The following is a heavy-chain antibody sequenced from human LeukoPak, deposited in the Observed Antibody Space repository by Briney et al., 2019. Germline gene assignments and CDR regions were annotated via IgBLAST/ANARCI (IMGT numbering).Heavy chain of an antibody. Sequence: PSETLSLTCAVYGGSFSGYYWSWIRQPPGKGLEWIGEINHSGSTNYNPSLKSRVTISVDTSKNQFSLKLSSVTAADTAVYYCARAAVGYDFWSGYYTWGQGTLVTVSS. CDR3: ARAAVGYDFWSGYYT. CDR2: INHSGST. D-gene: IGHD3-3*01. V-gene: IGHV4-34*01. J-gene: IGHJ4*02. CDR1: GGSFSGYY.